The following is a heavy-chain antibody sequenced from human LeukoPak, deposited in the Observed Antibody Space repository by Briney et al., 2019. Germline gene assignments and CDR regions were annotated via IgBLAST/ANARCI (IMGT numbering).Heavy chain of an antibody. CDR1: GGSIRGYY. D-gene: IGHD6-6*01. J-gene: IGHJ4*02. V-gene: IGHV4-59*08. CDR3: ARRPSSTWYFDY. Sequence: ETLSLTCTVSGGSIRGYYRSWIRQPPGKGLEWIGYISYSGSTNYNPSLKSRVTTSVDTSKNQFSLKLSSVTAADTAVYYCARRPSSTWYFDYWGQGTLVTVSS. CDR2: ISYSGST.